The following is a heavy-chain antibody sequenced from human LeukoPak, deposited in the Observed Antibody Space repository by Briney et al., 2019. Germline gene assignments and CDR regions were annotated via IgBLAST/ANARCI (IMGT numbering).Heavy chain of an antibody. CDR3: ARGGVGYCSGGSCYRGYFDL. J-gene: IGHJ2*01. CDR1: GGTFSSYT. V-gene: IGHV1-69*05. Sequence: SVKVSCKASGGTFSSYTISWVRQAPGQGLEWMGRIIPIFGTANYAQKFQGRVTITTDESTSTAYMELSSLRSEDTAVYYCARGGVGYCSGGSCYRGYFDLWGRGTLVTVSS. D-gene: IGHD2-15*01. CDR2: IIPIFGTA.